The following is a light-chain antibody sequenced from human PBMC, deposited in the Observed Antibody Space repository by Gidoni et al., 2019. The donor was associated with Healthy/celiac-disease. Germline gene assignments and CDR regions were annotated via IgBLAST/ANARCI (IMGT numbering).Light chain of an antibody. CDR3: QQLNSYPRT. CDR2: AAS. V-gene: IGKV1-9*01. Sequence: DIQLTQSPSFLSASVGDRVTSTCRASQGISSYLAWYQQKPGKAPKLLIYAASTLQSGVPSRFSGSVSGTEFTLTISSLQPEDFATYYCQQLNSYPRTFGQGTRLEIK. J-gene: IGKJ5*01. CDR1: QGISSY.